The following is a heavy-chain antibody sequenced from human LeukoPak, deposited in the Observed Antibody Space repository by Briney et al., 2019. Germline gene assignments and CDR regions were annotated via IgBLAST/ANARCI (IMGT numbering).Heavy chain of an antibody. CDR1: GFMFSSYA. V-gene: IGHV3-23*01. D-gene: IGHD6-19*01. CDR2: ISYSGGGT. J-gene: IGHJ4*02. CDR3: GRGESSGWFGSPIDN. Sequence: GGSLRLSCAASGFMFSSYAMSWVRQAPGKGLEWVSGISYSGGGTYYADSVKGRFTISRDNSKNTLSLQMNSLRAEDTAVYYCGRGESSGWFGSPIDNWGQGNLVTVSS.